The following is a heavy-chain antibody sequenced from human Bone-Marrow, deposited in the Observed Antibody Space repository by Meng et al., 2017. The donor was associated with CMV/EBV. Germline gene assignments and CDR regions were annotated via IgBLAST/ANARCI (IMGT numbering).Heavy chain of an antibody. J-gene: IGHJ4*02. V-gene: IGHV1-69*02. D-gene: IGHD3-22*01. CDR3: ARLYYYDSNGYYSGDY. CDR2: IIPIVGIA. Sequence: SVKVSCKASGGTFSSYTISWVRQAAGQGLEWMGRIIPIVGIANYAQRFQGRVTITADKSTSTAYMELTSLRSEDTAVYYCARLYYYDSNGYYSGDYWGQGTLVTVSS. CDR1: GGTFSSYT.